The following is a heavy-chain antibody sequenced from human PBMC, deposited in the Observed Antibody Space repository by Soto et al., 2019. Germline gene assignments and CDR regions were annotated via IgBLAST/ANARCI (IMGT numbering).Heavy chain of an antibody. CDR1: GFIFSNYA. CDR3: ARHLSHLKSGWFDP. D-gene: IGHD3-3*02. CDR2: ISDDGNNK. Sequence: QEQLVVSGGGVVQSGRSLRLSCAASGFIFSNYAMHWARQAPGKGLEWVALISDDGNNKEYADSMKGRFTISRDNARNTLYLQMISLRPEDTALYFCARHLSHLKSGWFDPWGPGTLVTVSS. V-gene: IGHV3-30-3*01. J-gene: IGHJ5*02.